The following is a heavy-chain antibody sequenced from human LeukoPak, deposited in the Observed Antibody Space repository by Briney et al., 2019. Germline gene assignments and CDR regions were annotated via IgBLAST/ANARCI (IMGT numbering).Heavy chain of an antibody. V-gene: IGHV3-33*01. CDR3: ARDGETAFDI. CDR2: IWYDGSNK. J-gene: IGHJ3*02. D-gene: IGHD3-10*01. Sequence: GRSLRLSCAASGFTFSSYGMHWVRQAPGKGLEWVAVIWYDGSNKYYADSAKGRFTISRDNSKNTLYLQMNSLRAEDTAVYYCARDGETAFDIWGQGTMVTVSS. CDR1: GFTFSSYG.